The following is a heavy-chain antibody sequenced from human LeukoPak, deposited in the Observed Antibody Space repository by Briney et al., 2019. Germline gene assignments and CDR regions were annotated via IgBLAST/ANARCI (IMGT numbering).Heavy chain of an antibody. D-gene: IGHD6-13*01. CDR3: AKGGSSSWYGAFSDY. CDR1: GFTVSSTY. Sequence: GGSLRLSCAASGFTVSSTYMSWVRQAPGKGLEWVSAISGSGGSTYYADSVKGRFTISRDNSKNTLYLQMNSLRAEDTAVYYCAKGGSSSWYGAFSDYWGQGTLVTVSS. V-gene: IGHV3-23*01. CDR2: ISGSGGST. J-gene: IGHJ4*02.